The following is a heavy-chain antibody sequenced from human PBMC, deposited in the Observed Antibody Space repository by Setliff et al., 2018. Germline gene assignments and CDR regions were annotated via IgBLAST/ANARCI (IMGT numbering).Heavy chain of an antibody. J-gene: IGHJ6*03. CDR3: ARVQVAYSSSWYGYYYMDV. Sequence: SETLSLTCAVSGFSISGGYYWGWIRQPPGKGLEWIVNIHHSGKAYYNPSLKSRVTMSVDTSKNHVSLKLSSVTAADTAVYYCARVQVAYSSSWYGYYYMDVWGKGTTVTV. CDR1: GFSISGGYY. V-gene: IGHV4-38-2*01. D-gene: IGHD6-13*01. CDR2: IHHSGKA.